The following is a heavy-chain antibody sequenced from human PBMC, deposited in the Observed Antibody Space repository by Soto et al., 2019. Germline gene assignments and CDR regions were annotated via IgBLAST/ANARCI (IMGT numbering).Heavy chain of an antibody. CDR1: GDSISSGDYY. CDR3: ARDRGVGATTDY. Sequence: QVQLQESGPGLVKPSQTLSLTCTVSGDSISSGDYYWSWIRQPPGKGLEWIGYIYYSGSTYYNPSLKSRVTITVDTSKNQFSLKLSSVTAADTAVYYCARDRGVGATTDYWGQGTLVTVSS. V-gene: IGHV4-30-4*01. CDR2: IYYSGST. D-gene: IGHD1-26*01. J-gene: IGHJ4*02.